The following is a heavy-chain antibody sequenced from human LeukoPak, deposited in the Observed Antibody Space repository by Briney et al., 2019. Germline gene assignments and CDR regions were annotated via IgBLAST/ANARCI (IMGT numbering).Heavy chain of an antibody. V-gene: IGHV3-48*01. CDR1: GFTFSSYS. J-gene: IGHJ3*02. Sequence: GGSLRLSCAASGFTFSSYSMNWVRQAPGKGLEWVSYISSSSSTIYYADSVKGRFTISRDNAKNSLYLQMNSLRAEDTAVYYCARTFFPRITIFGVASDAFDIWGQGTMVTVSS. CDR2: ISSSSSTI. D-gene: IGHD3-3*01. CDR3: ARTFFPRITIFGVASDAFDI.